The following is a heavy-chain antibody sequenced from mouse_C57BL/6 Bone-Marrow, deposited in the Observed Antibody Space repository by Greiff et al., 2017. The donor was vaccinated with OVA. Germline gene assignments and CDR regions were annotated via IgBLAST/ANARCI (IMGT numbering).Heavy chain of an antibody. Sequence: VQLQQSGPELVKPGASVEISCKASGYTFTDYYMNWVKQSHGKSLEWIGDINPNNGGTSYNQKFKGKATLTVDKSSSTAYMELRSLTSEDSAVYYCARRVELTFYYFDYWGQGTTLTVSS. D-gene: IGHD4-1*01. CDR3: ARRVELTFYYFDY. CDR1: GYTFTDYY. J-gene: IGHJ2*01. CDR2: INPNNGGT. V-gene: IGHV1-26*01.